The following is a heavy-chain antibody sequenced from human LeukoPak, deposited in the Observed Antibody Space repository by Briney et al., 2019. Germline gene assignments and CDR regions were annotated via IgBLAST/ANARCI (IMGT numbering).Heavy chain of an antibody. J-gene: IGHJ4*02. CDR1: GGSISSYY. V-gene: IGHV4-59*01. CDR3: ARVQAYGGKGYFDY. Sequence: SETLSLTCTVSGGSISSYYWSWLRQPPGKGLEWIGYIYYSGSTNYNPSLKSRVTISVDTSKNQFSLKLSSVTAADTAVYYCARVQAYGGKGYFDYWGQGTLVTVSS. D-gene: IGHD4-23*01. CDR2: IYYSGST.